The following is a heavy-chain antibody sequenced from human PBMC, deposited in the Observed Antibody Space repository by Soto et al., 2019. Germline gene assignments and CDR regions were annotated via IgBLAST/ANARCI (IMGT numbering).Heavy chain of an antibody. J-gene: IGHJ4*02. CDR1: GGPISSGGYY. V-gene: IGHV4-31*03. CDR2: IYYGGSA. D-gene: IGHD3-22*01. CDR3: ARDGHYDRSGYLWFDY. Sequence: QVQLQESGPGLVKPSQTLSLTCTVSGGPISSGGYYWTWIRQLPGKGLEWIGYIYYGGSAHYNPSLKGRLTISVETSKNQFSLKLNFVTAADTAVYYCARDGHYDRSGYLWFDYWGQGTLVTVSS.